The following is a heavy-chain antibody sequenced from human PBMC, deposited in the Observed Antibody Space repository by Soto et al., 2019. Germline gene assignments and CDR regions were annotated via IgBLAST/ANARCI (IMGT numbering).Heavy chain of an antibody. V-gene: IGHV1-18*01. CDR1: GYTFTSYG. CDR2: ISAYNGNT. D-gene: IGHD3-16*02. Sequence: ASVKVSCKASGYTFTSYGISWVRQAPGQGLEWMGWISAYNGNTNYAQKLQGRVTMTTDTSTSTAYMELRSLRSDDTAVYYCARRYYDYIWGSYRPDAFDLWGQGTMVTVSS. J-gene: IGHJ3*01. CDR3: ARRYYDYIWGSYRPDAFDL.